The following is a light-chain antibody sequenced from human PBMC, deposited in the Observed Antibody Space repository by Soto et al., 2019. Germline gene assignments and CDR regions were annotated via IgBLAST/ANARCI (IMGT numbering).Light chain of an antibody. CDR2: EAS. V-gene: IGLV2-18*01. CDR3: SLYTSENTYV. Sequence: QSALTQPPSVSGSPGQSVTISCTGTSTDFVSYNRVSWYQQPPGTAPQHIIYEASNRPSGVPHRFSGSKSGNTASLTISGLQAADEADYYCSLYTSENTYVCGTGTKVTVL. CDR1: STDFVSYNR. J-gene: IGLJ1*01.